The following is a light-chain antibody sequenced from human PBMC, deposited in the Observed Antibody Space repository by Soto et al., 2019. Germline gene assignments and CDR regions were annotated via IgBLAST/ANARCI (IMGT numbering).Light chain of an antibody. Sequence: QSVLTQPASVSGSPGQSITISCTETSSDVGGYNYVSWYQQHPGNAPTLMIYDVSNRPSGVSNRFSGSKSGNTASLTISGLQAEDEADYYCSSYTSSSTYVFGTGTKVTV. V-gene: IGLV2-14*01. CDR3: SSYTSSSTYV. CDR2: DVS. J-gene: IGLJ1*01. CDR1: SSDVGGYNY.